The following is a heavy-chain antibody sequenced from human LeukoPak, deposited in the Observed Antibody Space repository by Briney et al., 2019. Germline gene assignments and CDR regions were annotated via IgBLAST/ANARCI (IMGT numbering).Heavy chain of an antibody. CDR3: AKVVSGSLLPPNGNDYGPNDY. V-gene: IGHV3-23*01. CDR2: ISDSGGYT. J-gene: IGHJ4*02. CDR1: GFTFSSYW. Sequence: PGGSLRLSCAASGFTFSSYWMSWVRQAPGKGLEWVSSISDSGGYTFYADSVKGRFTISRDNSKNTVYLQMNSLRAEDTAVYYCAKVVSGSLLPPNGNDYGPNDYWGQGTLVTVSS. D-gene: IGHD1-26*01.